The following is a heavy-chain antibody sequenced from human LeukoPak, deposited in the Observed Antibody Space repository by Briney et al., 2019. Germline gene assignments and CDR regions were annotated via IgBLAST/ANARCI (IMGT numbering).Heavy chain of an antibody. V-gene: IGHV3-74*01. J-gene: IGHJ4*02. CDR2: INSDGSIT. D-gene: IGHD5-18*01. Sequence: PGGSLRLSCAASGFTFNKYWMHWVRQTPGKGLVWVSRINSDGSITTYADSVKGRFTISRDNAKNTLYLQVNSLRADDTAVYYCARDIDTAMVTYDYWGQGTLVTVSS. CDR3: ARDIDTAMVTYDY. CDR1: GFTFNKYW.